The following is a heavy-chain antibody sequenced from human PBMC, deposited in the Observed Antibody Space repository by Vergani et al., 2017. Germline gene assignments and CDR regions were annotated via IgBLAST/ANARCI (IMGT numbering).Heavy chain of an antibody. CDR3: ARDPLPVGRRSPPPYYFDY. CDR2: ISWDGGST. Sequence: EVQLVESGGGLVQPGRSLRLSCAASGFTFDDYAMHWVRQAPGKGLEWVSLISWDGGSTYYADSVKGRFTISRDNSKNSLYLQMNSLRAEDTAVYYCARDPLPVGRRSPPPYYFDYWGQGTLVTVSS. D-gene: IGHD1-26*01. V-gene: IGHV3-43D*04. CDR1: GFTFDDYA. J-gene: IGHJ4*02.